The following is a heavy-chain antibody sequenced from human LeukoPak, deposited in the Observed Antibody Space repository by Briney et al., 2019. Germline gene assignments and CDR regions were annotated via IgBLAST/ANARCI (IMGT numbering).Heavy chain of an antibody. CDR1: GGSISDYY. V-gene: IGHV4-59*08. Sequence: SETLSLTCTVSGGSISDYYWNWIRQPPGKGLEWIAYIHYSGNTNYNPSLKSRVTLSVDTSKNQFSLKLSSVTAADTAVYYCARAGTVTDAFDIWGQGTMVTVSS. CDR2: IHYSGNT. D-gene: IGHD4-17*01. J-gene: IGHJ3*02. CDR3: ARAGTVTDAFDI.